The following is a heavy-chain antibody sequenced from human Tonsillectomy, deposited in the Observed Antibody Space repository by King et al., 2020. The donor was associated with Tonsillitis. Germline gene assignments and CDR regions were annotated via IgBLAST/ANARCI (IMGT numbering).Heavy chain of an antibody. V-gene: IGHV3-64D*06. D-gene: IGHD2-2*01. CDR2: ISSNGGST. Sequence: VQLVESGGGLVQPGGSLRLSCSASGFTFSSYAMHWVRQAPGKGLEYVSAISSNGGSTYYADSVKGRFTISRDNSKNTLYLQMSRLRAEDTAVYYCVQDGYCSSSSCYYYFDYWGQGTLVTVSS. CDR3: VQDGYCSSSSCYYYFDY. CDR1: GFTFSSYA. J-gene: IGHJ4*02.